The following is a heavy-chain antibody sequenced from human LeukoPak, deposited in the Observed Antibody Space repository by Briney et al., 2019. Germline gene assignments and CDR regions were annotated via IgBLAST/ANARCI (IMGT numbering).Heavy chain of an antibody. CDR3: ARSDGPGYCSSTSCYRRDWFDP. J-gene: IGHJ5*02. CDR1: GGSISSGGYY. Sequence: SETLSLTCTVSGGSISSGGYYWSWIRQHPGKGLEWIGYIYYSGSTYYNPSLKSRVTISVDTSKNQFSLKLSSVTAADTAVYYCARSDGPGYCSSTSCYRRDWFDPWGQGTLVTVSS. D-gene: IGHD2-2*02. CDR2: IYYSGST. V-gene: IGHV4-31*03.